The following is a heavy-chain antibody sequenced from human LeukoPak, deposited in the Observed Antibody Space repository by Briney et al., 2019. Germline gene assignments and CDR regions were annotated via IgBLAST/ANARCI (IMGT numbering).Heavy chain of an antibody. D-gene: IGHD3-3*01. V-gene: IGHV3-23*01. J-gene: IGHJ4*02. Sequence: GGSLRLSCAASGFTFRSYAMSWVRQAPGKGLEWVSAISGSGGSTYYADSVKGRFTISRDNSKTTLYLQMNSLRAEDTAVYYCAKDPYDFWSGYSLFDYWGQGTLVTVSS. CDR2: ISGSGGST. CDR1: GFTFRSYA. CDR3: AKDPYDFWSGYSLFDY.